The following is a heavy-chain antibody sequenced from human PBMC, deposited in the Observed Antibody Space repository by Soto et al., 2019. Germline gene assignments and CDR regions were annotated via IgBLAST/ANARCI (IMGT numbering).Heavy chain of an antibody. CDR2: INHSGST. D-gene: IGHD3-10*01. J-gene: IGHJ6*02. CDR1: GRSFRGYY. Sequence: SETLSLTFAVYGRSFRGYYSTWIRQPPGKGLEWIGEINHSGSTNYNPSLKSRVTISVDTSKNQFSLQLSSVTAADTAVYYCARCAYYYGSGSYYGKNYYYYGMDVWGQGTTVTVSS. V-gene: IGHV4-34*01. CDR3: ARCAYYYGSGSYYGKNYYYYGMDV.